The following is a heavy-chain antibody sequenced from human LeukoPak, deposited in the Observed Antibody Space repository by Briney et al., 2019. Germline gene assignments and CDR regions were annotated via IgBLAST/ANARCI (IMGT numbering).Heavy chain of an antibody. CDR3: AKVIAARSGLDY. D-gene: IGHD6-6*01. CDR1: GFTFSSYG. V-gene: IGHV3-30*18. CDR2: ISYDGSNK. Sequence: GRSLRLSCAASGFTFSSYGMHWVRQAPGKGLEWVAVISYDGSNKYYADSVKGRFTISRDNSKNTLYLQMNSLRAEDTAVYYCAKVIAARSGLDYWGQGTLVTVSS. J-gene: IGHJ4*02.